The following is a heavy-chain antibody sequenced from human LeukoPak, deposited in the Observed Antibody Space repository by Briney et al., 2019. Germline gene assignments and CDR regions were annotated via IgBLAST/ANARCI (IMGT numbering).Heavy chain of an antibody. Sequence: GGSLRLSCAASGFTFSSYSMNWVRQAPGKGLEWVSSISSSSSYIYYADSVKGRFTISRDNAKNSLYLQMNSLRAEDTAVYYCARGGWRHAFDIWGQGTMVTVSS. D-gene: IGHD2-15*01. V-gene: IGHV3-21*01. CDR1: GFTFSSYS. J-gene: IGHJ3*02. CDR2: ISSSSSYI. CDR3: ARGGWRHAFDI.